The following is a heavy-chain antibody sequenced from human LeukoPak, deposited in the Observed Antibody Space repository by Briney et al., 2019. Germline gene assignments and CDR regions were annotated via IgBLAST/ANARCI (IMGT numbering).Heavy chain of an antibody. D-gene: IGHD3-16*02. CDR1: GFTFRSYA. V-gene: IGHV3-30-3*01. CDR2: ISYDGSNK. J-gene: IGHJ4*02. CDR3: ARESEPRLISFVGGEHYYFDY. Sequence: GGSLRLSCAAYGFTFRSYAMHWVRQAPGKGLEWVAVISYDGSNKYYADSVKGRFTISRDNSKNTLYLQMNSLRAEDTAVYYCARESEPRLISFVGGEHYYFDYWGQGTLVTVSS.